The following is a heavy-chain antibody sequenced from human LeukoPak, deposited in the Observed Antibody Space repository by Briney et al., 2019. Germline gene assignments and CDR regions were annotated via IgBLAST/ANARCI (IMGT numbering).Heavy chain of an antibody. V-gene: IGHV1-46*01. CDR3: ARGCRVVPGVHNVGMTSYYNGMDV. CDR1: GYTFTSYY. CDR2: FNPGGGDT. D-gene: IGHD2-2*01. Sequence: ASVKVSCKASGYTFTSYYMHWVRQAPGLGLQWMGIFNPGGGDTSYAQKFQGRVTTTRDTSTSTVYMEVVSLRSEDTAVYYCARGCRVVPGVHNVGMTSYYNGMDVWGQGTTVTVSS. J-gene: IGHJ6*02.